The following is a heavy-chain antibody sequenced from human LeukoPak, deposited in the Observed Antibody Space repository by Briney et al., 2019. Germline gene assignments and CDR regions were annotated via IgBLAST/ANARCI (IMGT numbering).Heavy chain of an antibody. CDR1: GFTFSSYS. CDR2: ISSSSSYI. J-gene: IGHJ4*02. D-gene: IGHD3-22*01. V-gene: IGHV3-21*01. Sequence: PGGSLRLSCAASGFTFSSYSMNWVRQAPGKELEWVSSISSSSSYIYYADSVKGRFTISRDNAKNSLYLQMNSLRAEDTAVYYCARDQPYYDSSGYYSFWGQGTLVTVSS. CDR3: ARDQPYYDSSGYYSF.